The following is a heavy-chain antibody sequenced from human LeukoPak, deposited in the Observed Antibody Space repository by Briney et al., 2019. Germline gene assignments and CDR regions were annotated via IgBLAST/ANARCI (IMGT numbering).Heavy chain of an antibody. CDR3: ARDPTELAAAELGY. V-gene: IGHV1-2*02. D-gene: IGHD6-13*01. Sequence: ASVKVSCKASGYTFTGYYMHWVRQAPGQGPEGMGWINPNSGGTNYAQKFQGRVTMTRDTSISTAYMELSRLRSDDTAVYYCARDPTELAAAELGYWGQGTLVTVSS. CDR1: GYTFTGYY. J-gene: IGHJ4*02. CDR2: INPNSGGT.